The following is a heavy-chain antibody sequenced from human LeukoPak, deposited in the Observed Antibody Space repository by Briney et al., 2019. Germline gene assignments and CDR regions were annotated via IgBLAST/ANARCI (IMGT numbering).Heavy chain of an antibody. CDR1: GGSISSSSYY. J-gene: IGHJ3*02. CDR3: ARATMIVVVINEGDAFDI. Sequence: SETLSLTCTVSGGSISSSSYYWGWIRQPPGKGLECIGSIYYSGSTYYNPSLKSRVTISVDTSKNQFSLKLSSVTAADTAVYYCARATMIVVVINEGDAFDIWGQGAMVTVSS. V-gene: IGHV4-39*07. CDR2: IYYSGST. D-gene: IGHD3-22*01.